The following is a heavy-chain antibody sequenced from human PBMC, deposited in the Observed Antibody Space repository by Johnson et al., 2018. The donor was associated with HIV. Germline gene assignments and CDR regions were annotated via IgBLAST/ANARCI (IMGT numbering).Heavy chain of an antibody. D-gene: IGHD7-27*01. Sequence: QVQLVESGGGVVQPGGSLRLSCAASGFTFSSYAMHWVRQAPGKGLEWVAFIRYDGSNKYYADSVKGRFSISRDNVKNSLYLQMNSLRVEDTALYYCARDPRTLDPRLTGEFGAFVIAGQGTLVFVSS. CDR2: IRYDGSNK. J-gene: IGHJ3*02. CDR1: GFTFSSYA. CDR3: ARDPRTLDPRLTGEFGAFVI. V-gene: IGHV3-30*02.